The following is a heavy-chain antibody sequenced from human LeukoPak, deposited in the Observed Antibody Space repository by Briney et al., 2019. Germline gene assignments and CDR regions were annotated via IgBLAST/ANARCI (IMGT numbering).Heavy chain of an antibody. CDR2: ISSSSSYI. CDR1: GFTFSSYS. CDR3: ARGTMVRGGRVDF. Sequence: GGSLRLSCAASGFTFSSYSMNWVRQAPGKGLEWVSSISSSSSYIYYADSVKGRFTISRDNGKNSLYLQMNTLRAEDTAVDYCARGTMVRGGRVDFWGQGTLVTVSS. V-gene: IGHV3-21*01. D-gene: IGHD3-10*01. J-gene: IGHJ4*02.